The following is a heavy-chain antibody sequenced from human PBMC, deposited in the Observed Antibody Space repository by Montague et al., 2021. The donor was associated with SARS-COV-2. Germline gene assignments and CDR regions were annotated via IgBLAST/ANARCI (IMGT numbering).Heavy chain of an antibody. CDR3: ARDPGLAGYPAGLDF. J-gene: IGHJ4*02. CDR1: GGSISSGSYY. V-gene: IGHV4-61*02. D-gene: IGHD6-19*01. CDR2: IYTSGTT. Sequence: TLSLTCTVSGGSISSGSYYWSWIRQPAGKGLEWIGCIYTSGTTNYNPSLQSRVTISIDTSKNQFSLTVNSVTAADTAMYYCARDPGLAGYPAGLDFWGQGTLVTVPS.